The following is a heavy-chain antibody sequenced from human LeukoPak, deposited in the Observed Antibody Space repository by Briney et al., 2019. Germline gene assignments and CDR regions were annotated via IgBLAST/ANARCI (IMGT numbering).Heavy chain of an antibody. CDR1: GFTVSSNY. CDR2: IYSGGST. V-gene: IGHV3-53*01. J-gene: IGHJ4*02. D-gene: IGHD3-10*01. CDR3: ARGENSGSGSYDY. Sequence: GGSLRLSCAASGFTVSSNYMSWVRQAPGKGLEWVSVIYSGGSTYYADSVKGRFTISRDNSKNTLYLQMSSLRAEDTAVYYCARGENSGSGSYDYWGQGTLVTVSS.